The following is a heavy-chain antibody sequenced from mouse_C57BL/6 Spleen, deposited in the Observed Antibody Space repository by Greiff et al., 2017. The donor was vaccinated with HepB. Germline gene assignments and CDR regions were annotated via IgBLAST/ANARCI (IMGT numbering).Heavy chain of an antibody. CDR2: IRNKANGYTT. D-gene: IGHD1-1*01. CDR3: ARFSGSRFAY. J-gene: IGHJ3*01. CDR1: GFTFTDYY. V-gene: IGHV7-3*01. Sequence: EVQLQQSGGGLVQPGGSLSLSCAASGFTFTDYYMSWVRQPPGKALEWLGFIRNKANGYTTEYSSSVKGRFTISRDNSQSILYLQMNALRAEDSATYYCARFSGSRFAYWGQGTLVTVSA.